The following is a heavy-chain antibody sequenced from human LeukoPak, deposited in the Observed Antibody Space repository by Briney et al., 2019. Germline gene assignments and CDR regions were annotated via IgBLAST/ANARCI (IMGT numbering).Heavy chain of an antibody. CDR1: GYTFTGYY. CDR3: ARDGGYCSSTSCYEFNWFDP. Sequence: ASVKVSCKASGYTFTGYYMHWVRQAPGQGLEWMGRINPNSGGTNYAQKFQGRVTMTRDTSISTAYMELSRLGSDDTAVYYCARDGGYCSSTSCYEFNWFDPWGQGTLVTVSS. J-gene: IGHJ5*02. D-gene: IGHD2-2*01. V-gene: IGHV1-2*06. CDR2: INPNSGGT.